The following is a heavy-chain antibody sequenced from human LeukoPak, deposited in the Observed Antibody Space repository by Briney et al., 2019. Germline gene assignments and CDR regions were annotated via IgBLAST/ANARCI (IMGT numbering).Heavy chain of an antibody. CDR3: ARGDSMVRGDYYGLDV. CDR2: INANSGGT. V-gene: IGHV1-2*02. CDR1: GYTFIDHY. J-gene: IGHJ6*02. Sequence: ASVRVSCKASGYTFIDHYMHWVRQAPGQGLEWMGWINANSGGTNYAQKFEDRVTMTRDTSISTVYMELSRLRSDDTALYYCARGDSMVRGDYYGLDVWGQGTTVTVSS. D-gene: IGHD3-10*01.